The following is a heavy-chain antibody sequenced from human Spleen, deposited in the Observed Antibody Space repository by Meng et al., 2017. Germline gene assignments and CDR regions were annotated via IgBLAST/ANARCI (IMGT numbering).Heavy chain of an antibody. CDR1: GYTFPDYW. J-gene: IGHJ4*02. D-gene: IGHD6-13*01. Sequence: QVQLCRAGAEVKKPGASVKVSCKASGYTFPDYWLHWVRRAPGQGLEWMGRINPKSGDTHYAQRFQGRVTMTGATSISTAYMELSGLRSDDTAMYYCARDEDISAAGKLFGDYWGQGTLVTVPS. CDR2: INPKSGDT. V-gene: IGHV1-2*06. CDR3: ARDEDISAAGKLFGDY.